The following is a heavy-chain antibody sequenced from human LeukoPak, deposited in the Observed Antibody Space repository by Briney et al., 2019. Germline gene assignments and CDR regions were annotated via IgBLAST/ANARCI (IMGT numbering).Heavy chain of an antibody. CDR3: ARVAQAIFGVVTNTYYYYYYMDV. D-gene: IGHD3-3*01. V-gene: IGHV3-21*01. CDR1: GFTFSSYS. CDR2: ISGSSSYI. J-gene: IGHJ6*03. Sequence: GGSLRLSCAASGFTFSSYSMNWVRQAPGKGLEWVSSISGSSSYIYYADSVKGRFTISRDNAKNSLYLQMNSLRAEDTAVYYCARVAQAIFGVVTNTYYYYYYMDVWGKGTTVTVSS.